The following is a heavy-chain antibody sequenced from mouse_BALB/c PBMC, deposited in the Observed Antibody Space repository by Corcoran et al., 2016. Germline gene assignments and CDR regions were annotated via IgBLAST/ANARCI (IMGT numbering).Heavy chain of an antibody. CDR1: GYTFTNNG. CDR3: AREPYAMDY. J-gene: IGHJ4*01. Sequence: QIQLVQSGPELKKPGGTVKISCKASGYTFTNNGMNWAKQAPGKGLKWMGWINTYTGESTYADDFKGRFAFSLETSASTAYLQIKNLKNEDTATYFCAREPYAMDYWGQGTSVTVSS. CDR2: INTYTGES. V-gene: IGHV9-3-1*01.